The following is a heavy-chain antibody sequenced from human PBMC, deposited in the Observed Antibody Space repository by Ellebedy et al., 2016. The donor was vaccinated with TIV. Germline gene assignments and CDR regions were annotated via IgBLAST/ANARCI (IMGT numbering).Heavy chain of an antibody. CDR1: QFTFRNYA. CDR2: VSTDGFIT. D-gene: IGHD3-10*01. V-gene: IGHV3-23*01. CDR3: ARLELLATPDAFDI. J-gene: IGHJ3*02. Sequence: GGSLRLXXAASQFTFRNYAMSWVRQAPGRGLEWVSTVSTDGFITYYADSVKGRFTISRDNAKNTQYLQMNSLRAEDTAIYYCARLELLATPDAFDIWGQGTMVTVSS.